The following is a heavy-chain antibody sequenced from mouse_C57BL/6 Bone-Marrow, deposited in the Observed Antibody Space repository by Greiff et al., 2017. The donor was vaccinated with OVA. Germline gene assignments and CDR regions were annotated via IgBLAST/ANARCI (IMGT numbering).Heavy chain of an antibody. J-gene: IGHJ4*01. D-gene: IGHD1-1*02. V-gene: IGHV7-3*01. CDR3: ARYKGVGQGMDY. CDR2: IRNKANGYTT. Sequence: EVKLEESGGGLVQPGGSLSLSCAASGFTFTDYYMSWVRQPPGKALEWLGFIRNKANGYTTEYSASVKGRFTISRDNSQSILYLQMNGLRAEDSATYYCARYKGVGQGMDYWGQGTSVTVAS. CDR1: GFTFTDYY.